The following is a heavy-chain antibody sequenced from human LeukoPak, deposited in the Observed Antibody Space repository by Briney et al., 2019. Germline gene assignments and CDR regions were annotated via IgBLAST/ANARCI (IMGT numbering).Heavy chain of an antibody. Sequence: SSVTVSCKASGGTFNSYAIIWVRQAPGQGLEWMGGIFPIFGTANYAQKFQGRVTITTDDSTSTAYMELSSLRSEDTAVYYCARARGSSGSYRLYWYFDLWGRAPWSLSPQ. CDR1: GGTFNSYA. J-gene: IGHJ2*01. CDR3: ARARGSSGSYRLYWYFDL. CDR2: IFPIFGTA. D-gene: IGHD1-26*01. V-gene: IGHV1-69*05.